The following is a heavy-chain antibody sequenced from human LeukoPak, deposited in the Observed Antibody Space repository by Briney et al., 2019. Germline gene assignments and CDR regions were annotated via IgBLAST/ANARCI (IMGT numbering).Heavy chain of an antibody. V-gene: IGHV4-34*01. CDR1: GGSFSGYY. CDR2: INHSGST. J-gene: IGHJ6*02. D-gene: IGHD6-19*01. Sequence: SETLSLTCAVYGGSFSGYYWSWIRQPPGKGLEWIGEINHSGSTNYNPSLKSRVTISVDTSKNQFSLKLSSVTAADTAVYYCARGRQWLVYCGMDVWGQGTTVTVSS. CDR3: ARGRQWLVYCGMDV.